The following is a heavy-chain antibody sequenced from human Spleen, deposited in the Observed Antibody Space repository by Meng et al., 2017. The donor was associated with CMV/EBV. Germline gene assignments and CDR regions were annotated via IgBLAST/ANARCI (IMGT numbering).Heavy chain of an antibody. Sequence: QLRESGGGLVKLVGSLRLSYAASVFTLSDYYMSWIRRAPGKGLEWVSAISGSGGSTYYADSVKGRFTISRDNSKNTLYLQMNSLRAEDTAVYYCAKLGTYYFDYWGQGTLVTVSS. J-gene: IGHJ4*02. V-gene: IGHV3-23*01. CDR2: ISGSGGST. D-gene: IGHD7-27*01. CDR1: VFTLSDYY. CDR3: AKLGTYYFDY.